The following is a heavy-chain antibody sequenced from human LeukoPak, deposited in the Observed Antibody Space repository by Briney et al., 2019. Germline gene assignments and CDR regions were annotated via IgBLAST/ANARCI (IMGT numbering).Heavy chain of an antibody. D-gene: IGHD5-18*01. CDR2: INWNGGST. CDR3: ARGEIKLNSYGPFDY. CDR1: GFTFDDYG. V-gene: IGHV3-20*04. Sequence: GGSLRLSCAASGFTFDDYGMSWVRQAPGKGLEWVSGINWNGGSTGYADSVKGRFTISRGNAKNSLYLQTNSLRAEDTALYYCARGEIKLNSYGPFDYWGQGTLVTVSS. J-gene: IGHJ4*02.